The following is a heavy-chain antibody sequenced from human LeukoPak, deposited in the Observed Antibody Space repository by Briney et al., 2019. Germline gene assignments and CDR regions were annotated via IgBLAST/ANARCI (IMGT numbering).Heavy chain of an antibody. D-gene: IGHD6-13*01. V-gene: IGHV4-38-2*02. J-gene: IGHJ4*02. CDR1: GYSISSGYY. CDR3: ARVVQGSSALFDY. Sequence: SETLSLTCTVSGYSISSGYYWGWIRQPPGKGLEWIGSIYHSGSTYYNPSLKSRVTISVDTSKNQFSLKLSSVTAADTAVYYCARVVQGSSALFDYWGQGTLVTVSS. CDR2: IYHSGST.